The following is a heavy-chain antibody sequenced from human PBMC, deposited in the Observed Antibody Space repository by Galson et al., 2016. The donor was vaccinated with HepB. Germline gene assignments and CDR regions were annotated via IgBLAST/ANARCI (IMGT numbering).Heavy chain of an antibody. CDR3: ARGELALGFDY. CDR2: IHYNGRP. J-gene: IGHJ4*02. CDR1: GGSITSSDW. D-gene: IGHD3-16*01. Sequence: SETLSLTCSVSGGSITSSDWWSWVRQPPGKGLEWIAEIHYNGRPNHSPSLKSRVTISVDKSRNQFSLKLSSVNAADTAVYYCARGELALGFDYWGQGALVTVSS. V-gene: IGHV4/OR15-8*01.